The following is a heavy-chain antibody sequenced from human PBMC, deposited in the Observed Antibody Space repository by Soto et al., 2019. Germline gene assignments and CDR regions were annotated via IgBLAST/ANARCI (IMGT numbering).Heavy chain of an antibody. CDR3: ARDWYDPTYGQGFSLDY. CDR1: GGTFSSYA. D-gene: IGHD3-10*01. CDR2: IIPIFGTA. J-gene: IGHJ4*02. Sequence: QVQLVQSGAEVKKPGSSVKVSCKASGGTFSSYAISWVRQAPRQGLEWMGGIIPIFGTANYAQKFQGRVTITADESTSTAYMELSSLRSEDTAVYYCARDWYDPTYGQGFSLDYWGQGTLVTVSS. V-gene: IGHV1-69*01.